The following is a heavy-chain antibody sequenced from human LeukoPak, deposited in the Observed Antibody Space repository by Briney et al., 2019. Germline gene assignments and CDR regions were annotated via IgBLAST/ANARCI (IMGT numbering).Heavy chain of an antibody. CDR3: TTDRLFDSSGYYY. Sequence: GRSLRLSCAASGFTFSSYGIHWVRQAPGKGLEWVAVISYDGSNKYYADSVKGRFTVSRDNSKNTLYLQMNSLRTEDTAVYYCTTDRLFDSSGYYYWGQGTLVTVSS. J-gene: IGHJ4*02. CDR2: ISYDGSNK. V-gene: IGHV3-30*03. CDR1: GFTFSSYG. D-gene: IGHD3-22*01.